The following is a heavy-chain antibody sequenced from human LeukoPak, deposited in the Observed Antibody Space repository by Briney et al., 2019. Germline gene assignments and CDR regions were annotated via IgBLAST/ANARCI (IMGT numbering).Heavy chain of an antibody. CDR1: GYTFTSYY. J-gene: IGHJ5*02. V-gene: IGHV1-46*01. CDR3: ARDRVSGGSPNWFDP. Sequence: ASVKVSCKASGYTFTSYYMHWVRQAPGQGLEWMGIINPSGGSTSYAQKFQGRVTMTRDMSTSTVYMELSSLRSEDTAVYYCARDRVSGGSPNWFDPWGQGTLVTVSS. CDR2: INPSGGST. D-gene: IGHD2-15*01.